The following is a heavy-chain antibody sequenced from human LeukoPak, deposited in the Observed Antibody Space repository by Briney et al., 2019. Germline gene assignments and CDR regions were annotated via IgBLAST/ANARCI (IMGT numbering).Heavy chain of an antibody. CDR1: GYTFTSYG. D-gene: IGHD6-19*01. CDR2: ISAYNGNT. Sequence: ASVKVSCKASGYTFTSYGISWVRQAPGQGLEWMGWISAYNGNTNCARKLQGRVTMTTDTSTSTAYMELRSLRSDDTAVYYCARTSVAGTFYYAFDIWGQGTMVTVSS. J-gene: IGHJ3*02. CDR3: ARTSVAGTFYYAFDI. V-gene: IGHV1-18*01.